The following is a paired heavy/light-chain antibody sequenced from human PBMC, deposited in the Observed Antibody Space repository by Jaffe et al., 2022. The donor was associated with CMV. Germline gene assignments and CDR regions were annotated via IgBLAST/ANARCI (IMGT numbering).Light chain of an antibody. J-gene: IGKJ2*01. V-gene: IGKV3-20*01. CDR2: GVS. Sequence: EIVLTQSPDTLSLSPGDRATLSCRASQTVDINSLTWFQQKPGQAPRLLIYGVSNRATGIPDRFSGSGSGTDFTLTIARLEPEDFAVYYCQQYGASPYTFGQGTKLESK. CDR1: QTVDINS. CDR3: QQYGASPYT.
Heavy chain of an antibody. CDR1: GVLFGGYW. J-gene: IGHJ6*02. D-gene: IGHD2-15*01. CDR3: ARGRRIVVPGRAKLSYYGLDV. V-gene: IGHV4-34*01. Sequence: QAQLQQWGAGLVKPSETLSLSCGVSGVLFGGYWWTWVRQSPGKGLEWIGEVNDRGSTDYNPSLKSRVTIFADASKKQFSLTLTSVTAADTAVYFCARGRRIVVPGRAKLSYYGLDVWGQGTKVTVAS. CDR2: VNDRGST.